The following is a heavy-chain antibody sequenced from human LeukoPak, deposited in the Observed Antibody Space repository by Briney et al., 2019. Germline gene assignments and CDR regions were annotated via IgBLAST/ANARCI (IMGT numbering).Heavy chain of an antibody. V-gene: IGHV4-39*07. D-gene: IGHD3-22*01. CDR3: ARGRVIVVVRGGEFDY. J-gene: IGHJ4*02. Sequence: PSQTLSLTCTVSGGSISSGGYYWSWIRQPPGKGLEWIGSIYYSGSTYYNPSLKSRVTISVDTSKNQFSLKLSSVTAADTAVYYCARGRVIVVVRGGEFDYWGQGTLVTVSS. CDR2: IYYSGST. CDR1: GGSISSGGYY.